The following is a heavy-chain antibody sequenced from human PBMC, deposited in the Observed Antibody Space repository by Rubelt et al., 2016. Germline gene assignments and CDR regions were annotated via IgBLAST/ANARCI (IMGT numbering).Heavy chain of an antibody. Sequence: GGSISSYYWSWIRQPPGKGLEWIGYSSYSGSTNYNPSLKSRVTISVDTSKNQFSLNLSSVTAADTAVYYCARGFASTWYYFDYWGQGTLVTVSS. CDR1: GGSISSYY. CDR2: SSYSGST. J-gene: IGHJ4*02. V-gene: IGHV4-59*01. D-gene: IGHD2-8*01. CDR3: ARGFASTWYYFDY.